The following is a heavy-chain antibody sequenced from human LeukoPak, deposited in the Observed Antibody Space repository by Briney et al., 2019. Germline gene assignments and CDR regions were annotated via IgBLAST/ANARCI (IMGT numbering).Heavy chain of an antibody. D-gene: IGHD2-2*01. CDR2: IYSSGST. CDR1: GGSISSGSYY. Sequence: SETLSLTCTVSGGSISSGSYYWNWIRQPAGKGLEWIGLIYSSGSTNYSPSLKSRVTISVDRSKNQFSLKLSSVTAADTAVYYCARSALVPGAITYFDFWGQGTQVTVSP. V-gene: IGHV4-61*02. CDR3: ARSALVPGAITYFDF. J-gene: IGHJ4*02.